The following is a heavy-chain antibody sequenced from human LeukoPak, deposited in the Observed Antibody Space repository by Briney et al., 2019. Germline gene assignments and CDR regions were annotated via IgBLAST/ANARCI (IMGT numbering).Heavy chain of an antibody. CDR3: ARPPSWGYWYFDL. D-gene: IGHD3-16*01. CDR2: IYPGDSDT. V-gene: IGHV5-51*01. CDR1: GYSFTSYW. Sequence: GESLKISCKGSGYSFTSYWIGWVRQLPGKGLEWMGIIYPGDSDTRYSPSFQGQVTISADKSISTAYLQWSSLKASDTAMYYCARPPSWGYWYFDLWGRGTLVTVSS. J-gene: IGHJ2*01.